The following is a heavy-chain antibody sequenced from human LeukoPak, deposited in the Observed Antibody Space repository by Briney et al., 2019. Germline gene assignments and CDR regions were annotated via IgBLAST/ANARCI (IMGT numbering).Heavy chain of an antibody. CDR2: IIPIFGTA. CDR1: GGTFSSYA. J-gene: IGHJ3*02. D-gene: IGHD2-2*01. CDR3: ARVGLSGRQWLLSSPRRYCSSTSCYGAFDI. V-gene: IGHV1-69*13. Sequence: SVKVSCKASGGTFSSYAISWVRQAPGQGLEWMGGIIPIFGTANYAQKSQGRVTITADESTSTAYMELSSLRSEDTAVYYCARVGLSGRQWLLSSPRRYCSSTSCYGAFDIWGQGTMVTVSS.